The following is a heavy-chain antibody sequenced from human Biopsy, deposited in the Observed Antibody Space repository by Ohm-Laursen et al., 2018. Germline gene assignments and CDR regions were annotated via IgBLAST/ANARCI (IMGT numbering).Heavy chain of an antibody. CDR2: IDWDDDK. CDR1: GFSLTTRTMC. V-gene: IGHV2-70*11. D-gene: IGHD4-17*01. CDR3: ARMRVSYGDYTRHDIDY. J-gene: IGHJ4*02. Sequence: TQTLTLTCTFSGFSLTTRTMCVTWIRQPPGKALEWLARIDWDDDKYYSAFLETRLTVSKDTSKNQVVLRMTNMDPMDTATYYCARMRVSYGDYTRHDIDYWGLGILVTVSS.